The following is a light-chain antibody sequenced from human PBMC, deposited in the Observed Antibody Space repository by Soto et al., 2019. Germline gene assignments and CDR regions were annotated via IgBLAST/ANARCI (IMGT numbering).Light chain of an antibody. V-gene: IGKV3-20*01. CDR3: QHFVNSLTWT. CDR1: QSISSNF. Sequence: EIVLTHSPGTLSLSPGESATLSCRASQSISSNFLAWHQQRPGQAPRLLIYGASIRATGIPDRFSASGSGTDFILTISRLEPEDFAVYYCQHFVNSLTWTFGQGTKVDIK. J-gene: IGKJ1*01. CDR2: GAS.